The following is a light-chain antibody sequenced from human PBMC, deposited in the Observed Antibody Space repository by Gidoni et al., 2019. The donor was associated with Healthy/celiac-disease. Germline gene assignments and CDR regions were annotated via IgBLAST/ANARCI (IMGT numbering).Light chain of an antibody. CDR1: QSVLYSSNNKNY. J-gene: IGKJ4*01. Sequence: TINCKSSQSVLYSSNNKNYLAWYQQKPGQPPKLLIYWASTRDSGVPDRFSGSGSGTDFTLTISSLQAEDVAVYYCQQYYSTPLTFGGGTKVEIK. CDR3: QQYYSTPLT. CDR2: WAS. V-gene: IGKV4-1*01.